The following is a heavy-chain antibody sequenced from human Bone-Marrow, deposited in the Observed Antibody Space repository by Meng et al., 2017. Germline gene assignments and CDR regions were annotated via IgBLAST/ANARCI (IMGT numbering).Heavy chain of an antibody. V-gene: IGHV1-2*02. D-gene: IGHD6-13*01. Sequence: WVRQAPGQGLEWMGWINPNSGGTNYAQKFQGRVTMTRDTSISTAYMELSRLRSDDTAVYYCARDSSSWTQRFDYWGQGTLVTVSS. CDR2: INPNSGGT. CDR3: ARDSSSWTQRFDY. J-gene: IGHJ4*02.